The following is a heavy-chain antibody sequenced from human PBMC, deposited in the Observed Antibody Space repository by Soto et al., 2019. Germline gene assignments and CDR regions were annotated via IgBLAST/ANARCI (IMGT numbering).Heavy chain of an antibody. D-gene: IGHD3-3*01. CDR3: ARGGRHYDFWSGYPTIDY. J-gene: IGHJ4*02. CDR1: GDSVSSNSAA. Sequence: SQTLSLTCAISGDSVSSNSAAWNWIRQSPSRGLEWLGRTYYRSKWYNDYAVSVKSRITINPDTSKNQFSLQLNSVTPEDTAVYYCARGGRHYDFWSGYPTIDYWGQGTLVTVSS. V-gene: IGHV6-1*01. CDR2: TYYRSKWYN.